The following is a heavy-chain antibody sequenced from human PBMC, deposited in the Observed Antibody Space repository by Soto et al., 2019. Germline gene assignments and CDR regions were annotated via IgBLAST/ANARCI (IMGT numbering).Heavy chain of an antibody. CDR2: IIPIFGTA. CDR1: GGTFSSYA. J-gene: IGHJ6*02. D-gene: IGHD6-19*01. Sequence: GASVKVSCKASGGTFSSYAISWVRQAPGQGLEWMGGIIPIFGTANYAQKFQGRVTITADESTSTAYMELSSLRSEDTAVYYCARDGNRGLVRRYYYYGMDVWGQGTTVTVSS. V-gene: IGHV1-69*13. CDR3: ARDGNRGLVRRYYYYGMDV.